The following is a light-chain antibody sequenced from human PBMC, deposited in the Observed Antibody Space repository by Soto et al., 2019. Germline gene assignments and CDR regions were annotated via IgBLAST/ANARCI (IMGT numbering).Light chain of an antibody. Sequence: IVMTQSPSTLSVSPGERATLSCRASQSINSNLAWYQQKPGQAPRLLMFRASIRATGFPDRFSGSGSGTDFTLTISRLEPEDFAVYYCQQYGSSPPTFGQGTKVDIK. J-gene: IGKJ1*01. V-gene: IGKV3-20*01. CDR2: RAS. CDR3: QQYGSSPPT. CDR1: QSINSN.